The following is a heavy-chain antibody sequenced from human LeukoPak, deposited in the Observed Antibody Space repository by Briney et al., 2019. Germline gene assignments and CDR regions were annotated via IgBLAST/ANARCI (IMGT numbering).Heavy chain of an antibody. CDR2: INHSGGT. J-gene: IGHJ5*02. D-gene: IGHD3-16*01. V-gene: IGHV4-34*01. CDR1: GGSFSGYY. CDR3: ARGGRGSYT. Sequence: PSETLSLTCAVYGGSFSGYYWSWIRQPPGKGLEWIGEINHSGGTNYNPSLKSRATISVDTSKNQFSLKLSSVTAADTAVYYCARGGRGSYTWGQGTLVTVSS.